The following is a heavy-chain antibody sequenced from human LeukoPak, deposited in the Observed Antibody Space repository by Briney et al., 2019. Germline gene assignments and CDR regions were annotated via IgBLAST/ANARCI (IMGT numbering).Heavy chain of an antibody. CDR2: INPSGGST. CDR1: GYTFTSYY. Sequence: ASVKVSCKASGYTFTSYYMHWVRQAPGQGLEWMGIINPSGGSTSYAQKFQGRVTMTRDTSTNTVYTELSSLRSEDTAVYFCARATLSDYYFNYWGQGTLVTVSS. V-gene: IGHV1-46*01. J-gene: IGHJ4*02. CDR3: ARATLSDYYFNY.